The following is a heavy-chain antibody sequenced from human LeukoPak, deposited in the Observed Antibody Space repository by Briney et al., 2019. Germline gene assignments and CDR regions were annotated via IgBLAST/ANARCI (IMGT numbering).Heavy chain of an antibody. CDR1: GGSISSSSYY. J-gene: IGHJ4*02. CDR3: ARDAVQRGLDY. CDR2: IYYSGST. D-gene: IGHD3/OR15-3a*01. Sequence: KSSETLSLTCTVSGGSISSSSYYWGWIRQPPGKGLEWIGSIYYSGSTYYNPSLKSRVTISVDTSKNQFSLKLSSVTAADTAVYYCARDAVQRGLDYWGQGTLVTVSS. V-gene: IGHV4-39*07.